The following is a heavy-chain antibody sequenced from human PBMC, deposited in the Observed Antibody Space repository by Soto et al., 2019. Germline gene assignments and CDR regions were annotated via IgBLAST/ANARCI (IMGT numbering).Heavy chain of an antibody. J-gene: IGHJ4*02. CDR1: GFTFSSYG. CDR2: ISYDGSNK. Sequence: PGGSLRLSCAASGFTFSSYGMHWVRQAPGKGLEWVAVISYDGSNKYYADSVKGRFTISRDNSKNTLYLQMNSLRAEDTAVYYCAKDGVGPKYGGSPFDYWGQGTLVTVSS. D-gene: IGHD2-15*01. CDR3: AKDGVGPKYGGSPFDY. V-gene: IGHV3-30*18.